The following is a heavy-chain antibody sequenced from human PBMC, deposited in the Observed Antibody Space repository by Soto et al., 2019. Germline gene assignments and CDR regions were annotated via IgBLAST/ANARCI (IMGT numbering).Heavy chain of an antibody. CDR1: GDSISSYY. D-gene: IGHD2-15*01. CDR3: ARGHLGITTTGTWYDFDY. V-gene: IGHV4-59*01. J-gene: IGHJ4*02. CDR2: IYYSGRT. Sequence: NPLETLSLTCTVSGDSISSYYWTWIRQPPGKGLEYIGYIYYSGRTYYNPSLKSRVTISVDTSKNQFSLKLSSVTAADTAVYYCARGHLGITTTGTWYDFDYWGQGTLVTVS.